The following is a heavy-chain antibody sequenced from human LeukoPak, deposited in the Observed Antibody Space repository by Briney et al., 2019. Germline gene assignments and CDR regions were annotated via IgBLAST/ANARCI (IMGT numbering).Heavy chain of an antibody. CDR2: IYYSGST. CDR1: GGSISSGGYY. Sequence: SETLSLTCTVSGGSISSGGYYWSWICQHPGKGLEWIGYIYYSGSTYYNPSLKSRVTISVDTSKNQFSLKLSSVTAADTAVYYCARDRFWSGNYYYYGMDVWGQGTTVTVSS. CDR3: ARDRFWSGNYYYYGMDV. D-gene: IGHD3-3*01. V-gene: IGHV4-31*03. J-gene: IGHJ6*02.